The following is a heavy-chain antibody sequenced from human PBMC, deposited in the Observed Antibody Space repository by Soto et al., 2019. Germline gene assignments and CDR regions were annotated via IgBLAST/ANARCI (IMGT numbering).Heavy chain of an antibody. Sequence: QITLKESGPPLVKPTQTLTLTCTFSGFSLSTSGVGVGWIRQPPGKALEWLALIYWDDDKRYSPSLQSRLTITKDTSKHQQVLTMTNMDPVDTATYSCAHSVLLWFGEPMYYFDYWGQGTLVTVSS. CDR1: GFSLSTSGVG. J-gene: IGHJ4*02. CDR3: AHSVLLWFGEPMYYFDY. D-gene: IGHD3-10*01. V-gene: IGHV2-5*02. CDR2: IYWDDDK.